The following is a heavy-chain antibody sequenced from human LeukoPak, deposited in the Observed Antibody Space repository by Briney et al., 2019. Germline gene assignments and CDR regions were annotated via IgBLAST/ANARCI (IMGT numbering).Heavy chain of an antibody. CDR2: INHSGST. Sequence: SVTLSLTCAVYGGSFSGYYWSWIRQPPGKGLEWIGEINHSGSTNYNPSLKSRVTISVDTSKNQFSLKLSSVTAADTAVYYCARRRYYYDSSGYYSMPWYYFDYWGQGTLVTVSS. CDR1: GGSFSGYY. V-gene: IGHV4-34*01. J-gene: IGHJ4*02. CDR3: ARRRYYYDSSGYYSMPWYYFDY. D-gene: IGHD3-22*01.